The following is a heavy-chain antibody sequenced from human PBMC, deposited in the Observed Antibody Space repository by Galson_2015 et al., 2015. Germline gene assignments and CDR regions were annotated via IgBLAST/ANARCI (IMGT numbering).Heavy chain of an antibody. J-gene: IGHJ4*02. CDR2: TSYRSKWYT. CDR3: AKGFTGRYQLLSGSDY. CDR1: GDSVSSNSAA. D-gene: IGHD2-2*01. Sequence: CAISGDSVSSNSAAWNWIRQSPSRGLEWLGRTSYRSKWYTDYAVSVKSRITINPDTSRNQFSLQLNSVTPEDTAVYYCAKGFTGRYQLLSGSDYWGQGTLVTVSS. V-gene: IGHV6-1*01.